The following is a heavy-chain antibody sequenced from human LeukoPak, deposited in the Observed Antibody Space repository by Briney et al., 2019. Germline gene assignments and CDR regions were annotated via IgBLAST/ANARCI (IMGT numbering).Heavy chain of an antibody. CDR2: ISYDGSNK. J-gene: IGHJ4*02. CDR3: ARNEGGVIVVVIGYFDY. V-gene: IGHV3-30-3*01. Sequence: PGESLRLSCAASGFTFSSYAMHWVRQAPGKGLEWVAVISYDGSNKYYADSVKGRFTISRDNSKNTLYLQMNSLRAEDTAVYYCARNEGGVIVVVIGYFDYWGQGTLVTVSS. CDR1: GFTFSSYA. D-gene: IGHD3-22*01.